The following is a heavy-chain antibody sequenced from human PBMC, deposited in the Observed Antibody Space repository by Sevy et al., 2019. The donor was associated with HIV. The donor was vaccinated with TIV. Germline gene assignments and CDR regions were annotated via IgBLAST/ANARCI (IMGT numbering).Heavy chain of an antibody. Sequence: GGSLRLSCAASGFTFSSYSMNWVRQAPGKGLEWVSSISSSSSYIYYADSVKGRFTISRDNAKNSLYLQMNSLRAESTAVYYCARSFSGYSSGWTYYFDYWGHGTLATVSS. J-gene: IGHJ4*01. CDR2: ISSSSSYI. CDR1: GFTFSSYS. CDR3: ARSFSGYSSGWTYYFDY. V-gene: IGHV3-21*01. D-gene: IGHD6-19*01.